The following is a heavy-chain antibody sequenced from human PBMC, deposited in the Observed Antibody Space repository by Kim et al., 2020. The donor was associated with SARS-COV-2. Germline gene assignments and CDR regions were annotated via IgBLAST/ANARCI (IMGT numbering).Heavy chain of an antibody. CDR2: MNPNSGNT. D-gene: IGHD6-13*01. J-gene: IGHJ5*02. V-gene: IGHV1-8*01. CDR1: GYTFTSYD. Sequence: ASVKVSCKASGYTFTSYDINWVRQATGQGLEWMGWMNPNSGNTGYAQKFQGRVTMTRNTSIRTAYMQLSSLRSEDTAVYYCARDAGGGISAAGTGWFDPWGQGTLVTVSS. CDR3: ARDAGGGISAAGTGWFDP.